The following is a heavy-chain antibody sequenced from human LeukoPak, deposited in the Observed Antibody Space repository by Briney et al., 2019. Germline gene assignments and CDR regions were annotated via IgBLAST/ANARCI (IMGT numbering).Heavy chain of an antibody. J-gene: IGHJ4*02. CDR2: INHSGST. V-gene: IGHV4-34*01. Sequence: SETLSLTCAVYGGSFSGDFWSWLRQSPGKGLEWIGEINHSGSTNYNPSLKSRVTISVDTSKNQFSLQLNSVTPEDTAVYYCARARAGNFDYWGQGTLVTVSS. CDR1: GGSFSGDF. CDR3: ARARAGNFDY.